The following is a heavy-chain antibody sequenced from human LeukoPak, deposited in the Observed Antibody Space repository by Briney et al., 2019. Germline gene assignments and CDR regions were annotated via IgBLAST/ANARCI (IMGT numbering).Heavy chain of an antibody. CDR3: ARVKTYCSSTSCYRRDYFDY. Sequence: SETLSLTCAVYGGSFSGYYWSWIRQPPGKGLEWIGEINHSGSTNYNPSLKSRVTISVDTSKNQFSLKLSSVTAADTAVYHCARVKTYCSSTSCYRRDYFDYWGQGTLVTVSS. J-gene: IGHJ4*02. CDR1: GGSFSGYY. D-gene: IGHD2-2*01. V-gene: IGHV4-34*01. CDR2: INHSGST.